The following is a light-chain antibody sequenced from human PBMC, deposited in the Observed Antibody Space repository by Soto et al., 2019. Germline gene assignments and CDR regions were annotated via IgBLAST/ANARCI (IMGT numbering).Light chain of an antibody. Sequence: AIRMTQSPSSLSASTGDRVTITCRASQGISSYLGWYQQIPWKAPKLLIYASSTLQSGVPSRFSGSGAGTDFTLTISCLQSEDFATYYCQQYYSYPRTFGQGTKVEIK. CDR3: QQYYSYPRT. CDR1: QGISSY. CDR2: ASS. V-gene: IGKV1-8*01. J-gene: IGKJ1*01.